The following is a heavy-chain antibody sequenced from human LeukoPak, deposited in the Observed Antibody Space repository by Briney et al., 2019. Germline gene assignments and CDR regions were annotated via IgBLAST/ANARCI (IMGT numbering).Heavy chain of an antibody. CDR3: ARDDRVRGSSWFLGTRGFDY. CDR2: ISSSGSTI. J-gene: IGHJ4*02. D-gene: IGHD6-13*01. CDR1: GFTFSSYE. Sequence: GGSLRLSCAASGFTFSSYEMNWVRQAPGKGLEWVSYISSSGSTIYYAASVKGRFTISRDNAKNSLYLQMNSLRAEDTAVYYCARDDRVRGSSWFLGTRGFDYWGQGTLVTVSS. V-gene: IGHV3-48*03.